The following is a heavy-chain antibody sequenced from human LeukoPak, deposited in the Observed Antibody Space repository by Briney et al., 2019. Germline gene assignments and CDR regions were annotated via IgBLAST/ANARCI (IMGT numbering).Heavy chain of an antibody. CDR1: GFTVSSNY. V-gene: IGHV3-66*01. Sequence: GGSLRLSCAASGFTVSSNYMSWVRQAPGKGLEWVSVIYSGGSTYYADSVKGRLTISRDNSKNTLYLQMNSLRAEDTAVYYCARDLIGGSYSNYYYMDVWGKGTTVTISS. J-gene: IGHJ6*03. CDR3: ARDLIGGSYSNYYYMDV. D-gene: IGHD3-10*01. CDR2: IYSGGST.